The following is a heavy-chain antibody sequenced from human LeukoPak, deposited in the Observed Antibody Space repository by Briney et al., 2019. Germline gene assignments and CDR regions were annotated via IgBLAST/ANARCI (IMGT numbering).Heavy chain of an antibody. Sequence: SETLSLTCTVSGGSISNYYWNWIRQPPGKGLELIGYIYYSGTTNYNPSLKSRVSMSVDTSKNQFSLKLSSVTAADTAVYYCARDSVPGLGASDIWGQGTMVTVSS. J-gene: IGHJ3*02. CDR1: GGSISNYY. D-gene: IGHD2-2*01. CDR2: IYYSGTT. CDR3: ARDSVPGLGASDI. V-gene: IGHV4-59*12.